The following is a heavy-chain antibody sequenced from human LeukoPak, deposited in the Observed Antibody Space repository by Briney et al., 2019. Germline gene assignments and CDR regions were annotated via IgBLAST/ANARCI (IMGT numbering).Heavy chain of an antibody. D-gene: IGHD2-15*01. CDR3: ARVECTGGRCYPIYYYRYMDV. Sequence: ASVKVSCKASGYTFTSYGISWVRQAPGQGLEWMGWISAYNGNTNYAQKLQGRVTMTTDTSTSTAYMELRSLRSDDTAVYYCARVECTGGRCYPIYYYRYMDVWGKGTTVTVSS. V-gene: IGHV1-18*01. J-gene: IGHJ6*03. CDR2: ISAYNGNT. CDR1: GYTFTSYG.